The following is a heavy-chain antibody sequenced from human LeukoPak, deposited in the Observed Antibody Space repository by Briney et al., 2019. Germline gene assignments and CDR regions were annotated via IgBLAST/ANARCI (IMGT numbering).Heavy chain of an antibody. V-gene: IGHV3-21*01. CDR3: AKGVYGNYPAFDY. Sequence: PGGSLRLSCAASGFTFSSYSMNWVRQAPGKGLEWVSSISSSSNYIYYADSVKGRFTISRDNAKNSLYLQMNSLRAEDTAVYYCAKGVYGNYPAFDYWGQGTLVTVSS. J-gene: IGHJ4*02. CDR2: ISSSSNYI. CDR1: GFTFSSYS. D-gene: IGHD1-7*01.